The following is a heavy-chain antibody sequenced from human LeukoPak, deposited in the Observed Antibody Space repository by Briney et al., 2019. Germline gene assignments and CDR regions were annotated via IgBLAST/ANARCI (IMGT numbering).Heavy chain of an antibody. D-gene: IGHD6-6*01. CDR1: GGSISSGDYY. V-gene: IGHV4-30-4*08. J-gene: IGHJ4*02. CDR3: AREYRASTIIDY. Sequence: SQTLSLTCTVSGGSISSGDYYWSWIRQPPGKGLEWIGYIYYSGSTYYNPSLKSRVTISVDTSKNQFSLKLSSVTAADTAVYYCAREYRASTIIDYWGQGTLVTVSS. CDR2: IYYSGST.